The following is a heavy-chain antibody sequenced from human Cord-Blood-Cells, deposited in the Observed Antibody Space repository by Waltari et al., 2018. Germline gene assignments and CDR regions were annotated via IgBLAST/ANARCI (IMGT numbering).Heavy chain of an antibody. CDR1: GGSISSSIYY. Sequence: QLQLQESGPGLVKSSETMSLPCTASGGSISSSIYYWVWIRQPPGKGLEWIGSIYYRGGTYYNLSLKSRVTISVDTSKNQFSLKLSSVTAADTAVYYCARREAFDIWGQGTMVTVSS. V-gene: IGHV4-39*01. CDR2: IYYRGGT. J-gene: IGHJ3*02. CDR3: ARREAFDI.